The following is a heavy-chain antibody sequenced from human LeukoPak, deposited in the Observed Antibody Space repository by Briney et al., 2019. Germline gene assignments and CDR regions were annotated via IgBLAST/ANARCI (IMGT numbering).Heavy chain of an antibody. J-gene: IGHJ4*02. D-gene: IGHD2-2*01. V-gene: IGHV3-23*01. Sequence: GGSLRLSCAASGFTFSSYAMSWVRQAPGKGLEWVSAISGSGGSTYYADSVKGRFTISRDNSKNTLYLQMNSLRAEDTAVYYCAKDTWTLVVPAAMEGDYWGQGTLVTVSS. CDR2: ISGSGGST. CDR1: GFTFSSYA. CDR3: AKDTWTLVVPAAMEGDY.